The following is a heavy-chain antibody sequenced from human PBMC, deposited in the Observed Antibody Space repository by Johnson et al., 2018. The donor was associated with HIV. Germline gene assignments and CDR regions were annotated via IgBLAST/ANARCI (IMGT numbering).Heavy chain of an antibody. J-gene: IGHJ3*02. CDR1: GFMFDDYA. CDR3: AKDKDYRRYTSAWFSTVSAFDI. V-gene: IGHV3-9*01. CDR2: INWNSGSI. Sequence: VQLVESGGGLAQPGRSLRLSCAASGFMFDDYAMHWVRQGPGKGLEWVSGINWNSGSIGYADSVKGRFSIFRNNAKNSLYLQMDSLRVEDTALYYCAKDKDYRRYTSAWFSTVSAFDIWGQGTMVTVSS. D-gene: IGHD6-19*01.